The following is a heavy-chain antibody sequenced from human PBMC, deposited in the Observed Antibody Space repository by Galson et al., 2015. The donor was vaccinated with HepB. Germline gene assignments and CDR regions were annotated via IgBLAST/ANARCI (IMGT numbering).Heavy chain of an antibody. CDR1: GFTFSNYA. D-gene: IGHD3-3*01. J-gene: IGHJ4*02. V-gene: IGHV3-23*05. CDR2: IYPSEQTT. Sequence: SLRLSCAASGFTFSNYAMSWVRQAPGKGLEWVSGIYPSEQTTYYADSVKGRFTISRDNSKNTVYLQMNSLRAEDTAVYFCAKDFCRADNCDPFDYWGQGTLGTVSS. CDR3: AKDFCRADNCDPFDY.